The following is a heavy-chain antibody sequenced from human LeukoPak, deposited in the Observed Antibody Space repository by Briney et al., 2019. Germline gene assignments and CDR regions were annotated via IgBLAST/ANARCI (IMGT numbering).Heavy chain of an antibody. CDR1: GGSISNNY. CDR2: IYYSGST. Sequence: SETLSLTCTVSGGSISNNYWSWFRQPPGKGLEWIGYIYYSGSTNYNLSLKSRVTISVDTSKSQFSLKLSSVTAADTAVYYCASHKGFWGQGTLVTVSS. V-gene: IGHV4-59*01. J-gene: IGHJ4*02. CDR3: ASHKGF.